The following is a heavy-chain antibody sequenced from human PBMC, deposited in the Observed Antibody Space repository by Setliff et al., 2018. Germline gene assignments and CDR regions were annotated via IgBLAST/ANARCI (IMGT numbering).Heavy chain of an antibody. CDR2: ISAYNGNT. CDR1: GYTFTSYG. V-gene: IGHV1-18*01. CDR3: ARSPPTVVVTAIQAIFDY. J-gene: IGHJ4*02. Sequence: ASVKVSCKASGYTFTSYGISWVRQAPGQGLDWMGWISAYNGNTNYVQKLQGRVTMTTDTSTSTAYMELRSLRSDDTAVYYCARSPPTVVVTAIQAIFDYWGQGTLVTVSS. D-gene: IGHD2-21*02.